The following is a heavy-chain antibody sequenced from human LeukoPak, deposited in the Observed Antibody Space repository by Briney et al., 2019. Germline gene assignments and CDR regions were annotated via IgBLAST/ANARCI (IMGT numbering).Heavy chain of an antibody. CDR1: GFTFSDYY. CDR3: AKEDIPLFRGVIGPGAFDI. Sequence: GGSLRLSCAASGFTFSDYYMSWIRQAPGKGLEWVSYISSSGSTIYYADSVKGRFTISRDNAKNSLYLQMNSLRAEDTALYYCAKEDIPLFRGVIGPGAFDIWGQGTMVTVSS. J-gene: IGHJ3*02. V-gene: IGHV3-11*01. CDR2: ISSSGSTI. D-gene: IGHD3-10*01.